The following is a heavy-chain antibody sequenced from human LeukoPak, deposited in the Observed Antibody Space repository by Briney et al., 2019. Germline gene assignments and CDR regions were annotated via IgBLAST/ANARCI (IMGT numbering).Heavy chain of an antibody. J-gene: IGHJ4*02. CDR3: ARAFGTIFGVVIHYYFDY. Sequence: ASVKVSCKASGYTFTSYYMHWVRQAPGQGLEWMGIINPSGGSTSYAQKLQGRVTMTTDTSTSTAYMELRSLRSDDTAVYYCARAFGTIFGVVIHYYFDYWGQGTLVTVSS. V-gene: IGHV1-46*01. D-gene: IGHD3-3*01. CDR2: INPSGGST. CDR1: GYTFTSYY.